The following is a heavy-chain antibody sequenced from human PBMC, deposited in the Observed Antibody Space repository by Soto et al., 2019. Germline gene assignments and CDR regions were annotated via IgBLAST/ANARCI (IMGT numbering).Heavy chain of an antibody. J-gene: IGHJ3*02. Sequence: AGGSLRLSCAASGFTFSSYAMSWVRQAPGKGLEWVSAISGSGGSTYYADSVKGRFTISRDNSKNTLYLQMNSLRAEDTAVYYCAKDQPPVPLGYDIHAFDIWGQGTMVPVSS. D-gene: IGHD3-9*01. CDR1: GFTFSSYA. V-gene: IGHV3-23*01. CDR3: AKDQPPVPLGYDIHAFDI. CDR2: ISGSGGST.